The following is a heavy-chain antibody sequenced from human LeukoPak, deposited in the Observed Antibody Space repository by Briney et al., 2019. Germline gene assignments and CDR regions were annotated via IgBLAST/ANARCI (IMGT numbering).Heavy chain of an antibody. CDR2: ISSSGSTI. J-gene: IGHJ4*02. CDR1: GSTFRDYY. V-gene: IGHV3-11*01. CDR3: ARVGGDIVVVPAAIGDY. D-gene: IGHD2-2*01. Sequence: PGGSLRLSCAASGSTFRDYYMSWIRQAPGKGLEWVSYISSSGSTIYYADSVKGRFTISRDNAKNSLYLQMNSLRAEDTAVYYCARVGGDIVVVPAAIGDYWGQGTLVTVSS.